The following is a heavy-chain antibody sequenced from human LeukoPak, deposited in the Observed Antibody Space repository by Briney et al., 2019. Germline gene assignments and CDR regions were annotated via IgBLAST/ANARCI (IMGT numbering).Heavy chain of an antibody. CDR3: ARDLNDYVTDY. V-gene: IGHV3-30-3*01. CDR2: ISYDGSNK. J-gene: IGHJ4*02. D-gene: IGHD3-16*01. CDR1: GFTFSSYA. Sequence: GGSLRLSCAASGFTFSSYAMHWVRQAPGKRLEWVAVISYDGSNKYYADSVKGRFTISRDNSKNTLYLQMNSLRAEDTAVYYCARDLNDYVTDYWGQGTLVTVSS.